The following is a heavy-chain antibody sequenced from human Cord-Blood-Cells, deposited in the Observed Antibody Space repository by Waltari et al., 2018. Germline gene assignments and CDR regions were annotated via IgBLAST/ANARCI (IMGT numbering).Heavy chain of an antibody. CDR3: ARGLPYYYDSSGSRWFDP. CDR1: GGSFSGYY. Sequence: QVQLQQWGAGLLKPSETLSLTCAGYGGSFSGYYWSWIRQPPGEGLEWIGEINHSGSTNYNPSLKSRVTISVDTSKNQFSLKLSSVTAADTAVYYCARGLPYYYDSSGSRWFDPWGQGTLVTVSS. V-gene: IGHV4-34*01. CDR2: INHSGST. J-gene: IGHJ5*02. D-gene: IGHD3-22*01.